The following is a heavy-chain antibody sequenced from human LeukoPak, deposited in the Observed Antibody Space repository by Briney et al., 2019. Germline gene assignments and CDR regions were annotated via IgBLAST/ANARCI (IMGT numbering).Heavy chain of an antibody. D-gene: IGHD4-11*01. CDR2: IYHSGST. Sequence: SETLSLTCAVSGGSISSGNWWSWVRQPPGKGLEWIGEIYHSGSTNYNPSLKSRVTISVDKSKNQFSLKLSSVTAADTAVYYCASIAYSKEASGDYWGQGTLVTVSS. CDR3: ASIAYSKEASGDY. CDR1: GGSISSGNW. J-gene: IGHJ4*02. V-gene: IGHV4-4*02.